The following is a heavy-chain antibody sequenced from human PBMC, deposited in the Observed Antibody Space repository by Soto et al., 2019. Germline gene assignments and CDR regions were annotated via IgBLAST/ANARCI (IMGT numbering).Heavy chain of an antibody. J-gene: IGHJ3*01. CDR1: GGSISSRGFY. CDR2: ISYSGTT. V-gene: IGHV4-31*03. Sequence: QVQLQESGPGLVKPSQTLSLTCTVSGGSISSRGFYWDWIRQHPGEGLEWIGYISYSGTTNYNPSLKSRVTISVDTSNYQLSLKLSSVTAADTAVYYCARDHGPRGAFDFWGQGTMVTVSS. D-gene: IGHD3-10*01. CDR3: ARDHGPRGAFDF.